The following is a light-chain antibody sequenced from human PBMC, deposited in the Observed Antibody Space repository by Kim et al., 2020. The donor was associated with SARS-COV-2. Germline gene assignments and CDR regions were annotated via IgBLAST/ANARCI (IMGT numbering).Light chain of an antibody. J-gene: IGLJ2*01. CDR3: QAWDTSTVV. V-gene: IGLV3-1*01. CDR1: DLGSKY. Sequence: SYELTQPPSVSVSPGQTANITCSGDDLGSKYVYWYQQGPGQSPVLVIYQDTNRPSGIPERFSGSNSGNTATLTISGTQAMDEADYYCQAWDTSTVVFGGGTQLTVL. CDR2: QDT.